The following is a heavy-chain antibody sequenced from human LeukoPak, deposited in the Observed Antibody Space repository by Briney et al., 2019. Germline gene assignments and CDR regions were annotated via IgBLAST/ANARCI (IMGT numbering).Heavy chain of an antibody. D-gene: IGHD6-13*01. Sequence: GGSLGLSCAASGFTFSSYAMSWVRQAPGKGLEWVSAISGSGGSTYYADSVKGRFTISRDNSKNTLYLQMNSLRAEDTAVYYCAKDSRKWQQLPREWFDPWGQGTLVTVSS. J-gene: IGHJ5*02. CDR2: ISGSGGST. CDR3: AKDSRKWQQLPREWFDP. V-gene: IGHV3-23*01. CDR1: GFTFSSYA.